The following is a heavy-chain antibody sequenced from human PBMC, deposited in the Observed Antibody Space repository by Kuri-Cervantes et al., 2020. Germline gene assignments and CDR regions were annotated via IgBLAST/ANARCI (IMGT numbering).Heavy chain of an antibody. Sequence: GESLKISCAASGFTFSSYAMHWVRQAPGKGLEWVAVISYDGSNKYYADSVKGRFTISRDNSKNTLFLQLNSLRAEDTAMYYCAKVDAFSDGPISGPFYLDYWGLGTLVTVSS. J-gene: IGHJ4*02. D-gene: IGHD2/OR15-2a*01. CDR3: AKVDAFSDGPISGPFYLDY. V-gene: IGHV3-30*07. CDR1: GFTFSSYA. CDR2: ISYDGSNK.